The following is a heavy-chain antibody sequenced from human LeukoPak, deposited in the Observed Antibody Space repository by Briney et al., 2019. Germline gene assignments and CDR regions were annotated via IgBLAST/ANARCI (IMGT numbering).Heavy chain of an antibody. Sequence: GASLRLSCAASGFTFSSYGMHWVRQAPGKGLEWVAVISYDGSNKYYADSVKGRFTISRDNSKNTLYLQMNSLRAEDTAVYYCAKDSLFLGELSSYFDYWGQGTLVTVSS. CDR3: AKDSLFLGELSSYFDY. D-gene: IGHD3-16*02. J-gene: IGHJ4*02. CDR2: ISYDGSNK. CDR1: GFTFSSYG. V-gene: IGHV3-30*18.